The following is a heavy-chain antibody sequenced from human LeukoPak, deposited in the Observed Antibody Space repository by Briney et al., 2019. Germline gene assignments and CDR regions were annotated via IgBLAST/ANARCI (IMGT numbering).Heavy chain of an antibody. Sequence: TSETLSLTCAVYGGSFSGYYWSWIRQPPGKGLEWIGEINHSGSTNYNPSLKSRVTISVDTSKNQFSLKLSSVTAADTAVYYCVRRQKSYYYDSSGYYTPTSYFDYWGQGTLVTVSS. CDR1: GGSFSGYY. J-gene: IGHJ4*02. CDR2: INHSGST. CDR3: VRRQKSYYYDSSGYYTPTSYFDY. V-gene: IGHV4-34*01. D-gene: IGHD3-22*01.